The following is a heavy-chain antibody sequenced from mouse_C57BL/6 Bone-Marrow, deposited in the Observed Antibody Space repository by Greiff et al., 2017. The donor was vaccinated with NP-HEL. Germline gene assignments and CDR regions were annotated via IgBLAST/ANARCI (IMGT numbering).Heavy chain of an antibody. V-gene: IGHV7-3*01. CDR3: ARALYYCGSSVAY. CDR1: GFTFTDYY. D-gene: IGHD1-1*01. CDR2: IRNKANGYTT. J-gene: IGHJ3*01. Sequence: EVKVVESGGGLVQLGGSLSLSCAASGFTFTDYYMSWVRQPPGKALEWLGFIRNKANGYTTEYSASVKGRFTISRDNSQSILYLQMNALRAEDSATDYCARALYYCGSSVAYWGQGTLVTVSA.